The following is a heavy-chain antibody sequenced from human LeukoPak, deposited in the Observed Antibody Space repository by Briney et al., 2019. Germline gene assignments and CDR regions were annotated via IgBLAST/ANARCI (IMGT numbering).Heavy chain of an antibody. CDR2: FDPEDGEI. Sequence: GASVKVSCKVSGYTLTELSMHWVRQAPGKGLEWMGGFDPEDGEIIYAQKFQGRVTMTEDTSTDTAYMELSSLRSEDTAVYYCASGIVVVPAADLDAFDIWGQGTMVTVSS. CDR1: GYTLTELS. CDR3: ASGIVVVPAADLDAFDI. J-gene: IGHJ3*02. V-gene: IGHV1-24*01. D-gene: IGHD2-2*01.